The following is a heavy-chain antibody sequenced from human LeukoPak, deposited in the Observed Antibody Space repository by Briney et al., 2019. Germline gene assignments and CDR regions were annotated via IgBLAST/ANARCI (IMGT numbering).Heavy chain of an antibody. V-gene: IGHV3-21*01. CDR2: ISSSSSYI. D-gene: IGHD6-6*01. CDR1: GFTLSNYR. J-gene: IGHJ4*02. CDR3: ARDPYSSSSFDY. Sequence: PGGSLRLSCAASGFTLSNYRMNWVRQAPGNGLEWVSSISSSSSYIYYADSLKGRFTISRDNARNSLYLRMNSLRAEDTAVYYCARDPYSSSSFDYWDQGTLVTVSS.